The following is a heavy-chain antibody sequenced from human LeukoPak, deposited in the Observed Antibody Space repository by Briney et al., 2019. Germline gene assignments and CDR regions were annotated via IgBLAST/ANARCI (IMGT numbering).Heavy chain of an antibody. D-gene: IGHD1-26*01. Sequence: GGSLRLSCAASGFTFSSYWMRWVRQAPGKGLVWVSRINSDGSSTSYADSVKGRFTISRDNSKNTLYLQMNSLRAEDTAVYYCAKNGVRELPTAYYFDYWGQGTLVTVSS. J-gene: IGHJ4*02. CDR1: GFTFSSYW. CDR2: INSDGSST. CDR3: AKNGVRELPTAYYFDY. V-gene: IGHV3-74*01.